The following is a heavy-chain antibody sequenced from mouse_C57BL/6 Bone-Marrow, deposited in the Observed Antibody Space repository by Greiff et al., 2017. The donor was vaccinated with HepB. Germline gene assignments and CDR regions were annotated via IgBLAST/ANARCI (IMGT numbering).Heavy chain of an antibody. CDR2: INPNNGGT. CDR1: GYTFTDYY. Sequence: VQLQQSGPELVKPGASVKISCKASGYTFTDYYMNWVKQSHGKSLEWIGDINPNNGGTSYNQKFKGKATLTVDKSSSTAYMELRSLTSEDSAVYYCAREGYYYGSDYFDYWGQGTTLTVSS. D-gene: IGHD1-1*01. V-gene: IGHV1-26*01. CDR3: AREGYYYGSDYFDY. J-gene: IGHJ2*01.